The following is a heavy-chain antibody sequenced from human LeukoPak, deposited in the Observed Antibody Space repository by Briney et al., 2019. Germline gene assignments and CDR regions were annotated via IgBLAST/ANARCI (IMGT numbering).Heavy chain of an antibody. Sequence: GGSLRLSCAASGFTFSIHAMNWVRQAPGKGLEWVSVITGNSVNTFYADSVKGRFIISRDNSKNTLYMYMNSLRAEDAAVYYCVKAASGGWYDTNFDYWGQGTLVTVSS. J-gene: IGHJ4*02. CDR3: VKAASGGWYDTNFDY. D-gene: IGHD6-19*01. CDR1: GFTFSIHA. CDR2: ITGNSVNT. V-gene: IGHV3-23*01.